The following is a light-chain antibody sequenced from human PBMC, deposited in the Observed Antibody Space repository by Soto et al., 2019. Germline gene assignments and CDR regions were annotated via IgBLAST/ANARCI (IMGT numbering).Light chain of an antibody. CDR1: QSVASTY. V-gene: IGKV3-20*01. CDR2: GAS. CDR3: QQYGNSPPWS. Sequence: EIVLTQSPGTLSLFPGERATLSCRASQSVASTYLAWYQQKPGQAPRLLIYGASSRATGIPDRFSGGGSGTDFTLPISRLEPEDFAVYYCQQYGNSPPWSFGQGTKVEIK. J-gene: IGKJ1*01.